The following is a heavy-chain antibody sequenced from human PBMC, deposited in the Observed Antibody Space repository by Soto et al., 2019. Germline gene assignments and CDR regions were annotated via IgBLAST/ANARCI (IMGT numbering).Heavy chain of an antibody. D-gene: IGHD3-22*01. J-gene: IGHJ2*01. CDR2: IYTSGST. V-gene: IGHV4-4*07. CDR3: ARWTMIGGAWYFDL. CDR1: GGSISSYY. Sequence: QVQLQESGPGLVKPSETLSLTCTVSGGSISSYYWSWIRQPAGKGLEWIGRIYTSGSTNYNPSLTSRVTMSVDTSKNQFSLKLSSVTAADTAVYYCARWTMIGGAWYFDLWGRGTLVTVSS.